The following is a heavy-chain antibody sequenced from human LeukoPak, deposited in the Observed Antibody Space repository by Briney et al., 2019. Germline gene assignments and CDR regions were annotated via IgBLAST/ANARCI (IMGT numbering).Heavy chain of an antibody. CDR2: INPSGGST. CDR3: ARVMKYSSSSGYYYYMDV. Sequence: GASVKVSCKASRYTFTSYYMHWVRQAPGQGLEWMGIINPSGGSTSYAQKFQGRVTMTRDMSTSTVYMELSSLRSEDTAVYYCARVMKYSSSSGYYYYMDVWGKGTTVTVSS. CDR1: RYTFTSYY. J-gene: IGHJ6*03. V-gene: IGHV1-46*01. D-gene: IGHD6-6*01.